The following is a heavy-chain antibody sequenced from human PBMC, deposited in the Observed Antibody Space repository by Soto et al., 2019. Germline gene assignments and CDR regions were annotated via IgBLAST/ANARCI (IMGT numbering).Heavy chain of an antibody. J-gene: IGHJ4*02. CDR1: GFTFSSYW. Sequence: EVQLVESGGGLVQSGGSLRLSCAASGFTFSSYWMNWVRQAPGKGLMWVSRISPDGSSTTSADSVEGRFSVSRDNAKNTLFLQMNSLRPEDAAVYFCAAWGQIVLVTPTDFDYWGQGTLVTVSS. V-gene: IGHV3-74*01. CDR3: AAWGQIVLVTPTDFDY. D-gene: IGHD2-21*02. CDR2: ISPDGSST.